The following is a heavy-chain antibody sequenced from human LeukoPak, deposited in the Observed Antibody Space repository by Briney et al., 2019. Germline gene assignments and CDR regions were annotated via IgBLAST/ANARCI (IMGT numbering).Heavy chain of an antibody. CDR1: GFTFDIYS. V-gene: IGHV3-48*01. Sequence: GGSLRLSCAASGFTFDIYSMNWVRQAPGKGLEWLSYISSSSGTIHYADSLEGRFTISRDNAKSSLYLQMNSLRPEDTAVYYCARDRGYSGYDLQYWGQGTLVTVSS. J-gene: IGHJ4*02. D-gene: IGHD5-12*01. CDR2: ISSSSGTI. CDR3: ARDRGYSGYDLQY.